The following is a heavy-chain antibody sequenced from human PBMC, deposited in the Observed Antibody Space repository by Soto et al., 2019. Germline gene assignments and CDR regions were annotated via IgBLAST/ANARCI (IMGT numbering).Heavy chain of an antibody. CDR1: GFTFSAYA. CDR2: ISGSGGAT. J-gene: IGHJ4*02. CDR3: VRQEYITTWYLNY. D-gene: IGHD6-13*01. Sequence: EVQLVESGGGVVQPGGSLRLSCAASGFTFSAYAMSWVRQAPGKGLEWVSVISGSGGATYYADSVKGRFTISRDNSKNTLYLQMNSLRAEDTAVYYCVRQEYITTWYLNYWGQGTLVTVSS. V-gene: IGHV3-23*04.